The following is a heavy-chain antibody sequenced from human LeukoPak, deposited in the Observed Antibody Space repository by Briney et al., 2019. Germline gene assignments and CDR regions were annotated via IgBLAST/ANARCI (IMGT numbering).Heavy chain of an antibody. Sequence: ASVKVSCKPSGYTFTNYYIHWVRQAPGQGLEWMGIINPGGGSATYAQKFQGRVTMTSDASTSTVCMDLISLRSEDTAMYYCARDSGFGYFDFWGQGTLVTVSS. V-gene: IGHV1-46*01. CDR2: INPGGGSA. CDR3: ARDSGFGYFDF. CDR1: GYTFTNYY. J-gene: IGHJ4*02. D-gene: IGHD1-1*01.